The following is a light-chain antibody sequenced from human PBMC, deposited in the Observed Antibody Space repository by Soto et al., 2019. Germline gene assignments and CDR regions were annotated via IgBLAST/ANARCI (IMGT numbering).Light chain of an antibody. J-gene: IGLJ1*01. Sequence: QSVLTQPPSVSGAPGQRVTISCTGSSSNSGAGYDVHWYQQLPGTAPKLLIYGNSNRPSGVPDRFSGSKSGTSASLAITGLQDEDEADYYCQSYDSSLSGYVFGTGTKLTVL. CDR2: GNS. CDR3: QSYDSSLSGYV. CDR1: SSNSGAGYD. V-gene: IGLV1-40*01.